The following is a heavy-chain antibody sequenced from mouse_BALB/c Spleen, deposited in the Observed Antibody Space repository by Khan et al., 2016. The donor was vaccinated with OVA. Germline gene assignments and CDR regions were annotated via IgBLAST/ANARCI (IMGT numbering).Heavy chain of an antibody. D-gene: IGHD2-14*01. CDR3: AREAYRYDEYYFDY. CDR1: GFTFSSYV. Sequence: EVKLVESGGSSVKPGGSLKLSCAVSGFTFSSYVMSWVHQTPEKRLEWVASISSGGSTYYPDSVKGRFIISRDNARNIVNLQMSSLRSEDMAIYYCAREAYRYDEYYFDYWGQGTTLTVSS. J-gene: IGHJ2*01. V-gene: IGHV5-6-5*01. CDR2: ISSGGST.